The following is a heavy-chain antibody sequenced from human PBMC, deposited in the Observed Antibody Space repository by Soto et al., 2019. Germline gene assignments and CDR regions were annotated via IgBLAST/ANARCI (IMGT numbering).Heavy chain of an antibody. V-gene: IGHV5-51*01. Sequence: GESLKISCKGSGYSFTSYWIVWVRQMPGKGLEWMGIIYPGDSDTRYSPSFQGQVTISADKSISTAYLQWSSLKASDTATYYCARQSIRDGYHQYYFDNWGQGTLVNVSS. J-gene: IGHJ4*02. CDR2: IYPGDSDT. CDR1: GYSFTSYW. D-gene: IGHD5-12*01. CDR3: ARQSIRDGYHQYYFDN.